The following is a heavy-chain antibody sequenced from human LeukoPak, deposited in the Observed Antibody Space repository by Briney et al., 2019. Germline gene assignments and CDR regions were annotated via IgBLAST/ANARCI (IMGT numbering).Heavy chain of an antibody. CDR2: TYYRSTWYN. J-gene: IGHJ5*02. CDR1: GDIVTSNSAA. Sequence: SQTLSLTCAISGDIVTSNSAAWNWIRQSPSRGLEWLGRTYYRSTWYNDYAVSVRGRITVNPDTSKNQFSLHLNSVTPEDTAVYYCARRLTQYDCFDPWGQGILVTVSS. D-gene: IGHD2-2*01. V-gene: IGHV6-1*01. CDR3: ARRLTQYDCFDP.